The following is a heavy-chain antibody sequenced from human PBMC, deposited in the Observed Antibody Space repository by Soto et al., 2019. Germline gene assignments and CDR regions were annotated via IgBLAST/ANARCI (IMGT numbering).Heavy chain of an antibody. CDR1: GGSISSGGYY. Sequence: PSETLSLTCTVSGGSISSGGYYWSWIRQHPGKGLEWIGYIYYSGSTNYNPSLKSRVTISVDTSKNQFSLKLSSVTAADTAVYYCAISGRYQGNFDYWGQGTLVTVSS. V-gene: IGHV4-61*08. J-gene: IGHJ4*02. CDR2: IYYSGST. CDR3: AISGRYQGNFDY. D-gene: IGHD1-1*01.